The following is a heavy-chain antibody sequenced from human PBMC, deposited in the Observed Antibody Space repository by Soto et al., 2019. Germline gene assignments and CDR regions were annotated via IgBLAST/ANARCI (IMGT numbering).Heavy chain of an antibody. CDR1: GGTFSSYA. D-gene: IGHD2-15*01. CDR3: ARYGYWSGGSCSSAYFGMDV. V-gene: IGHV1-69*13. J-gene: IGHJ6*02. CDR2: IIPIFGTA. Sequence: GASVKVSCKASGGTFSSYAISWVRQAPGQGLEWMGGIIPIFGTANYAQKFQGRVTITADESTSTAYMELSSLRSEDTAVYYCARYGYWSGGSCSSAYFGMDVWGQGTMVTVSS.